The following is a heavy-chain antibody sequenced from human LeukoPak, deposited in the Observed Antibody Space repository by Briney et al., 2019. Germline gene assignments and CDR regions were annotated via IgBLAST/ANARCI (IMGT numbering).Heavy chain of an antibody. J-gene: IGHJ4*02. CDR3: ARDYGSGWHDFDY. D-gene: IGHD6-19*01. V-gene: IGHV3-21*01. CDR1: GFTFSNYG. CDR2: ISSGSRYI. Sequence: GGSLRLSCAASGFTFSNYGLNCVRQAPGKGLEWVSSISSGSRYIYYADSVKGRFTISRDNTRNSLYLQMNSLRGEDTAVYYCARDYGSGWHDFDYWGQGTLVTVSS.